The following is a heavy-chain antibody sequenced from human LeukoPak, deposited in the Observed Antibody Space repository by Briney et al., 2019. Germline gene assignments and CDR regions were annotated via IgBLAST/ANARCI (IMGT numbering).Heavy chain of an antibody. D-gene: IGHD3-9*01. CDR1: GFTFSSYG. J-gene: IGHJ4*02. CDR2: VSYDGTNE. CDR3: AKDMRAPNTIYYFEY. V-gene: IGHV3-30*18. Sequence: PGGSLRLSCAASGFTFSSYGMHWVRQAPGKGLEWVTVVSYDGTNEYYADSVQGRFTVSRDNSKNTLCLQMNSLRVEDTAVYYCAKDMRAPNTIYYFEYWGQGTLVTVSS.